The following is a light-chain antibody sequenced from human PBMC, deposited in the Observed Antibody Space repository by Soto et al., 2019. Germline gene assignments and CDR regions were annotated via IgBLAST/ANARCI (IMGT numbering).Light chain of an antibody. CDR3: CSYAGSSAVI. CDR2: EGS. CDR1: SSDVGSYNL. Sequence: QSALTQPASVSGSPGQSITISCTGTSSDVGSYNLVSWYLQHPGKAPKLMIYEGSKRPSGVSNRFSGSKSGNTASLTISGLQAEDAADYYCCSYAGSSAVIFGGGTKLTVL. J-gene: IGLJ2*01. V-gene: IGLV2-23*01.